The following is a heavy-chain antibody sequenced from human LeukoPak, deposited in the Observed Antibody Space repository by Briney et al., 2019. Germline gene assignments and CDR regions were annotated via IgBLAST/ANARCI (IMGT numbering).Heavy chain of an antibody. CDR3: ARWYCSSNTCYYDY. D-gene: IGHD2-2*01. Sequence: GGSLRLSCAASGFTFSSYWMHWVRQAPGKGLVWVSRINTDGSSTSYADSVKGRFTISRDNSKNTLYLQMNSLRGEDTAVYYCARWYCSSNTCYYDYWGQGTLVTVSS. V-gene: IGHV3-74*01. CDR2: INTDGSST. J-gene: IGHJ4*02. CDR1: GFTFSSYW.